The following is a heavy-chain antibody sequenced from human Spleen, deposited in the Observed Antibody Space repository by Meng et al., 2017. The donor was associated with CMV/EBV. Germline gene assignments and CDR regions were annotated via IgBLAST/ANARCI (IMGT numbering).Heavy chain of an antibody. CDR2: IYPGGNT. CDR1: GFSVSSNY. D-gene: IGHD3/OR15-3a*01. V-gene: IGHV3-53*01. J-gene: IGHJ3*02. Sequence: GGSLRLSCAASGFSVSSNYVSWVRQAPGKGLEWVSVIYPGGNTKYADFVKGRFTISRDNSKNTLYLQMNSLKAEDTAVYYCARPSVFGHAFDIWGQGTMVTVSS. CDR3: ARPSVFGHAFDI.